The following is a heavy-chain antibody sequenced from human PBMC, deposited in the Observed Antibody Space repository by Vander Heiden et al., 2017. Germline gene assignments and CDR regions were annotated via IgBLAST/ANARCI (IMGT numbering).Heavy chain of an antibody. V-gene: IGHV1-69*01. CDR1: GGTFSRFA. D-gene: IGHD3-10*01. CDR2: ITPMFGTA. CDR3: ARGYDSGSYYYHY. Sequence: QVQLVQSGAEVKKPGSSVKVSCKASGGTFSRFAISWVRQAPGQGLEWMGGITPMFGTANYAQKFQGRVTITADESTSTAYMELRSLISEDTAMYYCARGYDSGSYYYHYWGQGTLVTVSS. J-gene: IGHJ4*02.